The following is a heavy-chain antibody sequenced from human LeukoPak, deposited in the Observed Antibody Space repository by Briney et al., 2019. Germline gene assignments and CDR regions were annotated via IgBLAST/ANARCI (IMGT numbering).Heavy chain of an antibody. J-gene: IGHJ4*02. CDR1: GYTFTSYG. CDR3: ARNPVTTKYFDY. Sequence: ASVKVSCKASGYTFTSYGISWVRQAPGQGLEWMGLISAYSGNTNFAQKLQGRVTMTRDTSTSTVYMELSSLRSEDTAVYYCARNPVTTKYFDYWGQGTLVTVSS. CDR2: ISAYSGNT. V-gene: IGHV1-18*01. D-gene: IGHD4-17*01.